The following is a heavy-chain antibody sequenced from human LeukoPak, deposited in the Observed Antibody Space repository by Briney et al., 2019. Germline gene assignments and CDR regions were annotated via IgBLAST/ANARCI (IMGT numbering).Heavy chain of an antibody. CDR2: INHSGNT. D-gene: IGHD3-16*02. J-gene: IGHJ4*02. V-gene: IGHV4-34*01. Sequence: SETLSLTCAVYGGSFSGYYWSWIRQPPEKGLEWIGEINHSGNTNYNPSLKGRATISVDTFKNQFSLNLNSVTAADTAVYYCARAVRLPLGDLSLYNYWGQGTLVTVSS. CDR1: GGSFSGYY. CDR3: ARAVRLPLGDLSLYNY.